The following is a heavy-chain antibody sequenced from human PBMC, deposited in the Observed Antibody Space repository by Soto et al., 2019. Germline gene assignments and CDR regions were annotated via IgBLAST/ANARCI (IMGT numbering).Heavy chain of an antibody. V-gene: IGHV4-4*02. CDR3: ARYSGYEGLRVDP. J-gene: IGHJ5*02. CDR2: VYRTGST. CDR1: GGSISTSNW. D-gene: IGHD5-12*01. Sequence: SETLSLTCAVSGGSISTSNWWSWVRQPPGKGLEWIGEVYRTGSTNYNPSLESRLTISVDKSKNQFSLKLTSVTAADTAVYYCARYSGYEGLRVDPWGQVTLVTVS.